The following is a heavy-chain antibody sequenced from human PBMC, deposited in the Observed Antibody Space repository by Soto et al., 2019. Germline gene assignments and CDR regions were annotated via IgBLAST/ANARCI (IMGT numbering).Heavy chain of an antibody. CDR3: ASITIFGVVTTIDP. CDR2: INHSGST. V-gene: IGHV4-34*01. Sequence: QVQLQQWGAGLLKPSETLSLTCAVYGGSFSGYYWSWIRQPPGKGLEWIGEINHSGSTNYNPSLRSRVTTSVDTSKNQFSLKLSSVTAADTAVYYCASITIFGVVTTIDPWGQGNLVTVSS. D-gene: IGHD3-3*01. J-gene: IGHJ5*02. CDR1: GGSFSGYY.